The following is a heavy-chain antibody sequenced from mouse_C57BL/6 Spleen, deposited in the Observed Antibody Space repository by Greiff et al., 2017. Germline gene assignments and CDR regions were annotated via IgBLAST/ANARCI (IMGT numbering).Heavy chain of an antibody. CDR3: ARAIYYYGAMDY. D-gene: IGHD1-1*01. J-gene: IGHJ4*01. V-gene: IGHV1-26*01. Sequence: VQLKESGPELVKPGASVKISCKASGYTFTDYYMNWVKQSHGKSLEWIGDINPNNGGTSYNQKFKGKATLTVDKSSSTAHMELRSLTSEDSAVYYCARAIYYYGAMDYWGQGTSVTVSS. CDR1: GYTFTDYY. CDR2: INPNNGGT.